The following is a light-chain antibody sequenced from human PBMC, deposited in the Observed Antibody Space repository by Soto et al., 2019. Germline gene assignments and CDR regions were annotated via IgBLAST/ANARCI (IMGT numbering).Light chain of an antibody. CDR2: GAS. CDR3: QQSNSIPYT. V-gene: IGKV1-39*01. J-gene: IGKJ2*01. CDR1: QSISTY. Sequence: DIQMTQSPFSLSASVGDRVTITCRASQSISTYLNWYQQKPGKAPKLLIYGASSLQSGVPSRFSGSGSGTDFTLTISSLQPEDFATYYCQQSNSIPYTFGQGTKLEIK.